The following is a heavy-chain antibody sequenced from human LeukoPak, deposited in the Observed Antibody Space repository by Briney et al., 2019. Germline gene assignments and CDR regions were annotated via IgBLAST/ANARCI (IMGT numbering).Heavy chain of an antibody. J-gene: IGHJ3*02. V-gene: IGHV4-39*07. D-gene: IGHD1-14*01. CDR1: GGSISSSSYY. CDR2: IYYSGST. Sequence: SETLSLTCTVSGGSISSSSYYWGWIRQPPGKGLEWIGSIYYSGSTYYNPSLKSRVTITVDTSKNQFSLKLSSVTAADRAVYYCARHEWGITNAFDIWGKGTMVTVSS. CDR3: ARHEWGITNAFDI.